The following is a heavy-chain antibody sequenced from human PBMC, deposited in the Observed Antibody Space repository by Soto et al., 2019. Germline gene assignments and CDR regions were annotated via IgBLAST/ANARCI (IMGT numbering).Heavy chain of an antibody. D-gene: IGHD3-10*01. J-gene: IGHJ6*02. V-gene: IGHV5-51*01. CDR3: ARRPLWFLDGMDV. CDR1: GYSFTSYW. Sequence: PGESLKISCKASGYSFTSYWIGWVRQMPGKGLEWMGIIYPGDSDTRYSPSFQGQVTISADKSISTAYLQWSSLKASGTAMYYCARRPLWFLDGMDVWGQGTTVTVSS. CDR2: IYPGDSDT.